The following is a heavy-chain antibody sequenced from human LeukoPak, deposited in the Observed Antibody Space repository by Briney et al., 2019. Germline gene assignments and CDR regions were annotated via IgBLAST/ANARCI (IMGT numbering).Heavy chain of an antibody. D-gene: IGHD6-13*01. V-gene: IGHV3-30*02. CDR1: GFTFDDYA. CDR3: VKLGSSWSTLDY. J-gene: IGHJ4*02. CDR2: IRYDGSNK. Sequence: PGGSLRLSCAASGFTFDDYAMHWVRQAPGKGLEWVAFIRYDGSNKYYADSVKGRFTISRDNSKNTLYLQMNSLRAEDTAIYYCVKLGSSWSTLDYWGQGTLVTVSS.